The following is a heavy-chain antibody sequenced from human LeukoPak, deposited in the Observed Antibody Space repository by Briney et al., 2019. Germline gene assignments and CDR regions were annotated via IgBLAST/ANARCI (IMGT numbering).Heavy chain of an antibody. Sequence: PGGSLRLSCAASGFTFSSYSVNWGRQAPGEGLEWVSSISSSSSYIYYADSVKGRFTISRDNSKNTLYLQMNSLRAEDTAVYYCARVITMKEPGLDAFDIWGQGTMVTVSS. V-gene: IGHV3-21*01. CDR1: GFTFSSYS. CDR2: ISSSSSYI. CDR3: ARVITMKEPGLDAFDI. J-gene: IGHJ3*02. D-gene: IGHD3-22*01.